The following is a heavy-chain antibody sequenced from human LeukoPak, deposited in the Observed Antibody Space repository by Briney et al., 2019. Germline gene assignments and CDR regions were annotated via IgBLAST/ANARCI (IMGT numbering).Heavy chain of an antibody. J-gene: IGHJ3*02. CDR1: GGSISSSNW. CDR2: IYHSGST. Sequence: SGTLSLTCAVSGGSISSSNWWSWVRQPPGKGLEWIGEIYHSGSTNYNPSLKSRVTISVDKSKNQFSLKLSSVIAADTAVYYCARVVSLRYYYDSSGYYGAFDIWGQGTMVTVSS. D-gene: IGHD3-22*01. V-gene: IGHV4-4*02. CDR3: ARVVSLRYYYDSSGYYGAFDI.